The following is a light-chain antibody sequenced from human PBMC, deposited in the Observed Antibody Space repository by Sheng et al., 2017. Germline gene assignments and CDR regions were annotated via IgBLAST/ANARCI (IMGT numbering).Light chain of an antibody. CDR1: ESMSYW. J-gene: IGKJ4*01. CDR3: QEYNSYPLT. V-gene: IGKV1-5*03. Sequence: DIQMTQSPSTLSASVGDRVTITCRASESMSYWLAWYQQKPGKAPKLLMYQASTLESGVPSRFSGSGSGTEFTLTISSLQPDDFATYYCQEYNSYPLTFGGGTKVEIK. CDR2: QAS.